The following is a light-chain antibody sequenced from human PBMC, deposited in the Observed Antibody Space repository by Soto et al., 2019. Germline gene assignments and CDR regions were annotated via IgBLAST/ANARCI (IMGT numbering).Light chain of an antibody. CDR3: QQYKDWPTT. Sequence: EIVMTQSPATMSVSPGERATLSCRASQSMGSNVAWYQQKPGQAPRLLIYGASTRATGIPARFSGSGAGTDFTLTITSLQSEDFGVYFCQQYKDWPTTFGQGTKWIS. J-gene: IGKJ1*01. CDR1: QSMGSN. CDR2: GAS. V-gene: IGKV3-15*01.